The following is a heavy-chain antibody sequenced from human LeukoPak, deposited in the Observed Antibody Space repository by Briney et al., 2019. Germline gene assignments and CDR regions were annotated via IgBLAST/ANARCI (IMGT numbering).Heavy chain of an antibody. J-gene: IGHJ4*02. V-gene: IGHV1-69*04. CDR2: IIPILGIA. Sequence: SVKVSCKASGGTFSSYAISWVRQAPGQGLEWMGRIIPILGIANYAQKFQGRVTITADKSTSTAYMELSSLRSEDTAVYYCARDRRSGPFDYWGQGTLVTVTS. D-gene: IGHD3-10*01. CDR3: ARDRRSGPFDY. CDR1: GGTFSSYA.